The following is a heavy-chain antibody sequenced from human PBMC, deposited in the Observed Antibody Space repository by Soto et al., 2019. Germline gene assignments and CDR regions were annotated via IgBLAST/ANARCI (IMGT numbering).Heavy chain of an antibody. CDR3: AGLYYYDSSGQTGYYYGMDV. V-gene: IGHV4-59*12. Sequence: SETLSLTCTVSGGSISNYYWSWIRHPPGKKLEWIGNIYYSGSANYNPSLKSRVTISVDTSKNQFSLKLSSVTAADTAVYYCAGLYYYDSSGQTGYYYGMDVWGQGTTVTVSS. CDR1: GGSISNYY. D-gene: IGHD3-22*01. J-gene: IGHJ6*02. CDR2: IYYSGSA.